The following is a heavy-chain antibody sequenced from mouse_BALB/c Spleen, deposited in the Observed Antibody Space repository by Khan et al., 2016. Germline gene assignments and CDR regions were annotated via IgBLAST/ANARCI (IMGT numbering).Heavy chain of an antibody. Sequence: EVQLLETGGGLVQPGGSLKLSCATSGFTFSDYYMYWVRQTPEKRLEWVAYISNGGDNTYYPDTVKGRFTISRDNAKYILYLQMSRLKSEDSAMYDSARHLRSDGSPWYFDVWGAGTTVTVSS. CDR1: GFTFSDYY. J-gene: IGHJ1*01. CDR2: ISNGGDNT. D-gene: IGHD1-1*01. CDR3: ARHLRSDGSPWYFDV. V-gene: IGHV5-12*02.